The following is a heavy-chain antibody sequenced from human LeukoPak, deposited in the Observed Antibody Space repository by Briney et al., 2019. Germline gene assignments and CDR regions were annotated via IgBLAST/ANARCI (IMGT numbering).Heavy chain of an antibody. J-gene: IGHJ1*01. CDR3: ARDQTYYVSSGYYYVTYLQH. CDR1: GASISSSY. D-gene: IGHD3-22*01. V-gene: IGHV4-4*07. Sequence: SETLSLTCTVSGASISSSYCTWIRQYAGEGLEWIGRMSSGGSTTYNPPFKGRVTMSLDTSKRQFSLNRSSVTAADTAVYYCARDQTYYVSSGYYYVTYLQHWGQGILVTVSS. CDR2: MSSGGST.